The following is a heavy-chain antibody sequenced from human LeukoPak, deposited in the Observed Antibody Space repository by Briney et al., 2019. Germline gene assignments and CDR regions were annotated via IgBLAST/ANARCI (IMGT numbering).Heavy chain of an antibody. CDR1: GFTFSSYG. J-gene: IGHJ4*02. CDR3: AKEGSSGSYFLWTVSAYFDY. V-gene: IGHV3-30*18. D-gene: IGHD1-26*01. Sequence: GRSLRLSCAASGFTFSSYGMHWVRQAPGKGLEWVAVISYDGSNKYYADSVKGRFTISRDNSKNTLYLQMNSLRAEDTAVYYCAKEGSSGSYFLWTVSAYFDYWGQGTLVTVPS. CDR2: ISYDGSNK.